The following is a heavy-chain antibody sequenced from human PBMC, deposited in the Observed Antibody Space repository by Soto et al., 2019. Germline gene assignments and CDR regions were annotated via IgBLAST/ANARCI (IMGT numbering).Heavy chain of an antibody. V-gene: IGHV3-48*02. CDR1: GFTFSSYS. D-gene: IGHD1-26*01. Sequence: GGSLRLSCAASGFTFSSYSMNWVRQAPGKGLEWVSYISSSSTIYYADSVKGRFTISRDNAKNSLYLQMNSLRDEDTAVYYCARDRKWELFGAPFDYWGQGTLVTVSS. CDR3: ARDRKWELFGAPFDY. J-gene: IGHJ4*02. CDR2: ISSSSTI.